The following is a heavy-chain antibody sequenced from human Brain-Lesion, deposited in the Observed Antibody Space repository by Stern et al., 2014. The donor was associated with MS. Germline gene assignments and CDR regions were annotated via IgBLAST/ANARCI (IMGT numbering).Heavy chain of an antibody. Sequence: VQLVESGGGVVQPGRSRRLSCAASGFTFSSYDLHWVRQGPGKGLEWVASISYDGSNKYYAESVKGRFTISRDNSKNTLFLQMNSLRTEDTAVYYCAKNPGGFTIDWGQGTLVTVSS. J-gene: IGHJ4*02. CDR2: ISYDGSNK. CDR3: AKNPGGFTID. D-gene: IGHD3-3*01. CDR1: GFTFSSYD. V-gene: IGHV3-30*18.